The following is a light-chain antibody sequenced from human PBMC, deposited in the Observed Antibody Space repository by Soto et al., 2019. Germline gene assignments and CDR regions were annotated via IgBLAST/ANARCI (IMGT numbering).Light chain of an antibody. CDR3: QSYDSSLSV. V-gene: IGLV1-40*01. Sequence: QSVLTQPPSVSGAPGQRVPISCTGSSSNIGAGYDVHWYQQLPGTAPKLLIYGNNFRPSGVPDRFSGSKSGTSASLAITGLQAEDEADYYCQSYDSSLSVFGTGTKVTVL. J-gene: IGLJ1*01. CDR2: GNN. CDR1: SSNIGAGYD.